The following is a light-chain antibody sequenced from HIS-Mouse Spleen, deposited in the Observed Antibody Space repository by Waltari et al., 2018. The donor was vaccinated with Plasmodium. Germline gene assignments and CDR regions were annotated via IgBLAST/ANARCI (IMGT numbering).Light chain of an antibody. CDR2: DVS. CDR3: CSYAGSYTLV. Sequence: QSALTQPRSVSGSPGQSVTISCTGTSSDVGGYNYVSWYQQHPGKAPKPMIYDVSKRPSGVPDRFSGPKSGTTASLTISGLQAEDEADYYCCSYAGSYTLVFGGGTKLTVL. V-gene: IGLV2-11*01. CDR1: SSDVGGYNY. J-gene: IGLJ2*01.